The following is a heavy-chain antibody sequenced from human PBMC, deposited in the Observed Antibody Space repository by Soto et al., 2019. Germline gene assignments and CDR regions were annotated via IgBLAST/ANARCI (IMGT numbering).Heavy chain of an antibody. J-gene: IGHJ3*02. CDR2: IYWDDDK. D-gene: IGHD3-9*01. CDR3: AHRRVRYFDWFDAFDI. Sequence: QITLKESGPTLVKPTQTLTLTCTFSGFSLSTSGVGVGWIRQPPGKALGWLALIYWDDDKRYSPSLKSRLTITKDTSKNHVVLTMTNMDPVDTATYYCAHRRVRYFDWFDAFDIWGQGTMVTVSS. V-gene: IGHV2-5*02. CDR1: GFSLSTSGVG.